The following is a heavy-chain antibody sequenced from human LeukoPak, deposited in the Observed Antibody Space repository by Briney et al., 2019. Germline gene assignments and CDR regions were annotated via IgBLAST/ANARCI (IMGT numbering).Heavy chain of an antibody. CDR1: GGSIKGGGFF. CDR3: ARQLNSYSSGWTDY. D-gene: IGHD6-19*01. J-gene: IGHJ4*02. V-gene: IGHV4-39*01. Sequence: SETLSLTCSVSGGSIKGGGFFWNWVRLHPGKGLEWIGHIYYSGSTSYNPSVKSRVTISVDTSKNQFSLKLSSVTAADTAVYYCARQLNSYSSGWTDYWGQGTLVTVSS. CDR2: IYYSGST.